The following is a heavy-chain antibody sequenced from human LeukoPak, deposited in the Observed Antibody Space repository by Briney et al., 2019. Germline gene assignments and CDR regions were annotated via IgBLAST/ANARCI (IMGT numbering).Heavy chain of an antibody. CDR3: AKDYGYSSSWYDY. CDR1: GFTFDDYG. V-gene: IGHV3-9*01. D-gene: IGHD6-13*01. CDR2: ISWNSASV. Sequence: HSGGSLRLSCGASGFTFDDYGMHGVRHAPGKGREWVSTISWNSASVGYVDSVKGRFTISRDNAKKTLYLQMNSLRPEDTALYYCAKDYGYSSSWYDYWGQGTLVTVSS. J-gene: IGHJ4*02.